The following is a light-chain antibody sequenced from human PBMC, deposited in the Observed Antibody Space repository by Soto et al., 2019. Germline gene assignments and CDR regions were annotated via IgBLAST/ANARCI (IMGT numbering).Light chain of an antibody. J-gene: IGKJ2*01. CDR3: QQYNN. V-gene: IGKV1-5*01. CDR1: LTISNW. Sequence: DLQTTQSPSPLSASVGDTVTVTCRASLTISNWVAWYQQKPGNAPKLLIYDVSILESGVASRFSGSGSGTEFTLTITNLQPEDFATYYCQQYNNFGQGTKLEIK. CDR2: DVS.